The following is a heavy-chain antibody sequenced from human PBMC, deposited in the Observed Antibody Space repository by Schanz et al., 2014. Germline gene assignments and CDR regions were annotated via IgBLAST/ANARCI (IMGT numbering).Heavy chain of an antibody. Sequence: QVQLVQSGAEVKQPGASVKVSCKASGYIFGSHGMTWVRQAPGQGPELMGWINAHTGNTQYAQKFQGRVNMTRDTVTTTVHLELTRLRTDDTAIYYCARVHIATYHYNSPGAFDIWGQGTRVTVPS. D-gene: IGHD3-10*01. CDR1: GYIFGSHG. CDR2: INAHTGNT. CDR3: ARVHIATYHYNSPGAFDI. V-gene: IGHV1-18*01. J-gene: IGHJ3*02.